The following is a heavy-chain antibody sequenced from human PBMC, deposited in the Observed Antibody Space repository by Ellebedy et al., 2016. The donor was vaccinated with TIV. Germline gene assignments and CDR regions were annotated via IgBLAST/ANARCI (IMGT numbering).Heavy chain of an antibody. Sequence: ASVKVSXXVSGYTLTELSMHWVRQAPGKGLEWMGGFDPEDGETIYAQKFQGRVTMAEDTSTDTAYMELSSLRSEDTAVYYCAPNLYYYGSGSSENWFDPWGQGTLVTVSS. CDR1: GYTLTELS. CDR3: APNLYYYGSGSSENWFDP. CDR2: FDPEDGET. V-gene: IGHV1-24*01. D-gene: IGHD3-10*01. J-gene: IGHJ5*02.